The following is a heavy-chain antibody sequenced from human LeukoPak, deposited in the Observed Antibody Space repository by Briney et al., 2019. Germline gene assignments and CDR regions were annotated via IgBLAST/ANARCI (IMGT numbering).Heavy chain of an antibody. CDR1: GFTFSSYG. Sequence: PGGSLRLSCAASGFTFSSYGMHWVRQAPGKGLEWVAVIWYDGSNKYYADSVKGRFTISRDNSKNTLYLQMNSLRAEDTAVYYCAKGAPWGSYYDYWGQGTLVTVSS. V-gene: IGHV3-33*06. J-gene: IGHJ4*02. CDR3: AKGAPWGSYYDY. D-gene: IGHD3-16*01. CDR2: IWYDGSNK.